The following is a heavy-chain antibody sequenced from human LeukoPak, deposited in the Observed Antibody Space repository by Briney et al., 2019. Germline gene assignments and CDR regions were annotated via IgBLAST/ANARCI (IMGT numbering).Heavy chain of an antibody. V-gene: IGHV3-11*01. CDR3: ARDPSIAVAATGDYFDY. D-gene: IGHD6-19*01. J-gene: IGHJ4*02. CDR2: ISSSGSTI. Sequence: GGSLRLSCAASGFTFSSDAMSWIRQAPGKGLEWVSYISSSGSTIYYADSVKGRFTISRDNAKNSLYLQMNSLRAEDTAVYYCARDPSIAVAATGDYFDYWGQGTLVTVSS. CDR1: GFTFSSDA.